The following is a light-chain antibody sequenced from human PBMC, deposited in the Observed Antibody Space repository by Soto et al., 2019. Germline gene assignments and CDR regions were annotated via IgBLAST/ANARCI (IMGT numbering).Light chain of an antibody. J-gene: IGKJ1*01. CDR3: QQYHNYPRT. Sequence: DIQMTQAPSTLSASIEDRVTITCRASESIRTWVAWYQHKPGKASKYLIYDASSLESGVPSRFSGSGSGTEFTLTISNLQPDDFATYFCQQYHNYPRTFGQGTKVDIK. CDR2: DAS. V-gene: IGKV1-5*01. CDR1: ESIRTW.